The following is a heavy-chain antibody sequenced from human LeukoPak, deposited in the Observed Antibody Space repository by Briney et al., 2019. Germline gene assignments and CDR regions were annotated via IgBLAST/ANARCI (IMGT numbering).Heavy chain of an antibody. Sequence: GGSLRLSCAASGFTFSSYAMSWVRQAPGKGLEWVSAISGGGGSTYYADSVKGRFTISRDNSKNTLYLQMNSLRAEDTAVYYCAKDDSSWYLGWFDPWGQGTLVTVSS. CDR1: GFTFSSYA. J-gene: IGHJ5*02. CDR2: ISGGGGST. V-gene: IGHV3-23*01. CDR3: AKDDSSWYLGWFDP. D-gene: IGHD6-13*01.